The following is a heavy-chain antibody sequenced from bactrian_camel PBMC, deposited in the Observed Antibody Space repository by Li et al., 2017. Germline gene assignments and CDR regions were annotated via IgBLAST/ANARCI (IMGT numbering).Heavy chain of an antibody. CDR1: GYTYSSNC. J-gene: IGHJ4*01. D-gene: IGHD4*01. Sequence: HVQLVESGGGLVQPGGSLRLSCGASGYTYSSNCMGWFRQAPGKEREGVAFVYFGGSSTYYADSVKGRFTISQDNAKNTLYLQMNSLNSEDTAMYYCAAAAGLFGDFSEWGQGTQVTVS. CDR3: AAAAGLFGDFSE. V-gene: IGHV3S1*01. CDR2: VYFGGSST.